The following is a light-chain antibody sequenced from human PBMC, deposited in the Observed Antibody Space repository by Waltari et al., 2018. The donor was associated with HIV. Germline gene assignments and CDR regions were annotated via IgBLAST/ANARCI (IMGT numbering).Light chain of an antibody. CDR3: CSFSAGSASWI. J-gene: IGLJ2*01. Sequence: QSALTQPASVSGSPGQSITVSCTGTSSDVGTYDLVSWYQHHPGEAPKVLIHDVSKRPSGVSSRFSGSKSGNTASLTISGLQAEDESIYYWCSFSAGSASWIFGGGTTLTVL. CDR1: SSDVGTYDL. V-gene: IGLV2-23*02. CDR2: DVS.